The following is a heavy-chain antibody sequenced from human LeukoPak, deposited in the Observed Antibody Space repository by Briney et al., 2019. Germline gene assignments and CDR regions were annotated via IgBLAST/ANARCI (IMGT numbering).Heavy chain of an antibody. Sequence: PSETLSLTCAVFGGSFSGYYWTWIRQPPGKGLEWIGEINHSGSTNYNPSLKSRVTISVDTSKHQFSLRLNSVTAADTAVYYCARGPVVDYFDGSGYYYVDSWGQGTPVTVSS. D-gene: IGHD3-22*01. CDR1: GGSFSGYY. J-gene: IGHJ4*02. V-gene: IGHV4-34*01. CDR2: INHSGST. CDR3: ARGPVVDYFDGSGYYYVDS.